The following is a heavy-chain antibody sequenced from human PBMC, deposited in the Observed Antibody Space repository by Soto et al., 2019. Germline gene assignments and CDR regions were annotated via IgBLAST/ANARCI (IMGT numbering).Heavy chain of an antibody. Sequence: EVQVLESGGGLVQPGGSLRLSCAASGFTFSNYAMSWVHQAPGKGLEWVSTIHGGADYTHYTDSVKGRFTISRDNSRNTLFLQMNSLRAEDTAVYYCAKNRGSGSYTNWNFDVWGRGTLVTVSS. D-gene: IGHD1-26*01. V-gene: IGHV3-23*01. CDR3: AKNRGSGSYTNWNFDV. J-gene: IGHJ2*01. CDR1: GFTFSNYA. CDR2: IHGGADYT.